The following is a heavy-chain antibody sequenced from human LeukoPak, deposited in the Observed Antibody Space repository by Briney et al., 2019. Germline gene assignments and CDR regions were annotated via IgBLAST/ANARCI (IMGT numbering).Heavy chain of an antibody. D-gene: IGHD3-10*01. CDR2: ISGSGDYT. Sequence: GGSLRLSCAASGFTFSIYAMSWVRQAPGKGLEWVSAISGSGDYTYYVDSVKGRFTISRDNSKNTLYLQMNSLRAEDTAVYYCAKTFGDALFAYWGQGTLVTVSS. J-gene: IGHJ4*02. CDR3: AKTFGDALFAY. CDR1: GFTFSIYA. V-gene: IGHV3-23*01.